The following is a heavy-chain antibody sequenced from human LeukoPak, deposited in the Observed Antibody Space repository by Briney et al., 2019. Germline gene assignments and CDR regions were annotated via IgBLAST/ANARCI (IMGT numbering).Heavy chain of an antibody. CDR1: GFTFSSYA. D-gene: IGHD6-13*01. V-gene: IGHV3-23*01. J-gene: IGHJ6*02. CDR3: AKRPDSSRYYGMDV. Sequence: PGGSLRLSCAASGFTFSSYAISWVRQAPGKGLEWVSAISGSGGSTYYADSVKGRSTISRDNSKNTLYLQMNSLRAEDTAVYYCAKRPDSSRYYGMDVWGQGTTVTVSS. CDR2: ISGSGGST.